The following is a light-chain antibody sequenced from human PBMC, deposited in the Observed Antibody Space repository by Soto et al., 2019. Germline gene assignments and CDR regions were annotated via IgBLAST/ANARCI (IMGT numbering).Light chain of an antibody. CDR3: QQYGSSGT. CDR2: DVS. V-gene: IGKV3-20*01. Sequence: EIVLTQSPATLSLSPGEIATLSFRASQSVSSYLAWYQQKPGQAPRLLIYDVSIRATGVPARFSGTGSGTDFTLTISRLEPEDFAVYYCQQYGSSGTFGQGTKVDI. CDR1: QSVSSY. J-gene: IGKJ1*01.